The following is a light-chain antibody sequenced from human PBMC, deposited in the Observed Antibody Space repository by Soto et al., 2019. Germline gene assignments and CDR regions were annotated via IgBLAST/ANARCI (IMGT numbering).Light chain of an antibody. CDR2: GAS. V-gene: IGKV3-20*01. CDR3: QQYGSSPRT. CDR1: QSVRNI. Sequence: IMFPQSPLTLHLKQGETATLSCRASQSVRNILLWFQQKPGQAPRLLIHGASSRAAGVPDRFSGSGSGTDFTLTISSLEPEHFAVYYCQQYGSSPRTFGGGTKVDIK. J-gene: IGKJ4*02.